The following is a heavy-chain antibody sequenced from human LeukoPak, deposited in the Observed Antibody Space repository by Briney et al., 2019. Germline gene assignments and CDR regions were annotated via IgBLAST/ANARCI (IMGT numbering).Heavy chain of an antibody. CDR3: AADYYGSGSLDY. CDR1: GFTFSSQA. D-gene: IGHD3-10*01. CDR2: ISGSGGST. Sequence: PGGSLRLSCAASGFTFSSQAMSWVRQAPGKGLEWVSSISGSGGSTYYADSVKGRFTVSRDNSKNTLFLQMNSLRAEDTAVYYCAADYYGSGSLDYWGQGTLVTVSS. J-gene: IGHJ4*02. V-gene: IGHV3-23*01.